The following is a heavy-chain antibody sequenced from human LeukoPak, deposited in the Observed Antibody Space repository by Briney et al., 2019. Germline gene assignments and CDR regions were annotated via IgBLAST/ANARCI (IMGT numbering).Heavy chain of an antibody. J-gene: IGHJ4*02. Sequence: SETLSLTCTVFGGSISSTSYYWGWIRQPPGKGLEWIGTIYYSGSTYYNPSLKSRVTISVDTSRNQFSLRLSSVTAADTAVYYCAREDYRVTRIRGVLYWGQGTLVTVSS. D-gene: IGHD3-10*01. CDR1: GGSISSTSYY. CDR3: AREDYRVTRIRGVLY. V-gene: IGHV4-39*07. CDR2: IYYSGST.